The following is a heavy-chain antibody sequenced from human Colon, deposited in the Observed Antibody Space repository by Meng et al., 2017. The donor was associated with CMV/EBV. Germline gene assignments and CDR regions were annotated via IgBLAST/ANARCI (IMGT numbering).Heavy chain of an antibody. V-gene: IGHV4-34*01. Sequence: GSLRLSCAVYGGSFSGYYWSWIHQPPGKGLEWIGEINHSGSTNYNPSLKSRVTISVDTSKNQFSLKLSSVTAADTAVYYCARGGLVDYWGQGTLVTVSS. CDR1: GGSFSGYY. J-gene: IGHJ4*02. CDR3: ARGGLVDY. CDR2: INHSGST. D-gene: IGHD5-12*01.